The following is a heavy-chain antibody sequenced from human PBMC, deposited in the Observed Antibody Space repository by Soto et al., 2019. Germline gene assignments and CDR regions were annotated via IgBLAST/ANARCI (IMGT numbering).Heavy chain of an antibody. D-gene: IGHD4-17*01. CDR3: AKAVTTVTPLGYDS. J-gene: IGHJ4*02. Sequence: GGSLRLSCAASGFSFSSCAMHWVRQAPGKGLEWVAVISYDGTNKYYADSVKGRFIISRDNSKSTLYLQMNSLRTEDTTVYYCAKAVTTVTPLGYDSWGQGILVTVSS. V-gene: IGHV3-30*18. CDR1: GFSFSSCA. CDR2: ISYDGTNK.